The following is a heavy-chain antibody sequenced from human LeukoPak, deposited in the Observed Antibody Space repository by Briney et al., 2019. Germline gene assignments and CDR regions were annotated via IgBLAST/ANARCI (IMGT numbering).Heavy chain of an antibody. CDR2: ISGSGGST. J-gene: IGHJ4*02. D-gene: IGHD1-26*01. V-gene: IGHV3-23*01. Sequence: GGTLRLSCAASGFTFSSYGMSWVRQAPGKGLEWVSTISGSGGSTYYADSVKGRFTISRDNSKNSLYLQMNSLRAEDTAVYYCARSLVGATLRWGQGTLVTVSS. CDR1: GFTFSSYG. CDR3: ARSLVGATLR.